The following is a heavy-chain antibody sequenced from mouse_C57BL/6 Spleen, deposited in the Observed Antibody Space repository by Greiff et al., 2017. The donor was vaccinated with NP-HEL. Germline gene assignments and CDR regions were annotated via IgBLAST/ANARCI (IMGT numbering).Heavy chain of an antibody. J-gene: IGHJ3*01. Sequence: EVKLMESGGGLVKPGGSLKLSCAASGFTFSDYGMHWVRQAPEKGLEWVAYISSGSSTIYYADTVKGRFTISRDNAKNTLFLQMTSLRSEGTAMYYCARGNYGSWFAYWGQGTLVTVSA. CDR1: GFTFSDYG. CDR3: ARGNYGSWFAY. D-gene: IGHD2-1*01. CDR2: ISSGSSTI. V-gene: IGHV5-17*01.